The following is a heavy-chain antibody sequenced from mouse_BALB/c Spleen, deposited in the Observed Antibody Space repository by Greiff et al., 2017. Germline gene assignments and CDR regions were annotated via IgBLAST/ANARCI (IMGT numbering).Heavy chain of an antibody. CDR3: TRSGYRYGGFDY. D-gene: IGHD2-14*01. CDR2: INPSNGGT. CDR1: GYTFTSYY. J-gene: IGHJ2*01. V-gene: IGHV1S81*02. Sequence: QVQLQQPGAELVKPGASVKLSCKASGYTFTSYYMYWVKQRPGQGLEWIGEINPSNGGTNFNEKFKSKATLTVDKSSSTAYMQLSSLTSEDSAVYYCTRSGYRYGGFDYWGQGTTLTVSS.